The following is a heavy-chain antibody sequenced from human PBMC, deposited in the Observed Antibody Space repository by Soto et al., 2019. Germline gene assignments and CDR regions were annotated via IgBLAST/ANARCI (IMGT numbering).Heavy chain of an antibody. Sequence: QAQLVQSGAEVKKPGASVKVSCKASGYTFTSYDINWVRQATGQGLEWMGWMNPNSGNTGYAQKFQGRVTMTRNTSISTAYKELSSLRSEDTAVYYCARGHHSTIFGVVIIRGWFDPWGQGTLVTVSS. CDR2: MNPNSGNT. CDR1: GYTFTSYD. V-gene: IGHV1-8*01. J-gene: IGHJ5*02. D-gene: IGHD3-3*01. CDR3: ARGHHSTIFGVVIIRGWFDP.